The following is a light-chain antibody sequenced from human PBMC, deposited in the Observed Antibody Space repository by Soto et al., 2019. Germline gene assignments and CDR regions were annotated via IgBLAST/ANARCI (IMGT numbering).Light chain of an antibody. V-gene: IGKV3-20*01. Sequence: EIVLTQSPGTLSLSPGERATLSCRASQSVSSNYLAWYQQKPGQAPRLLIYGASSRATGVPDRFSGSGSGTDFTLTICSLEPEDFAVYYCQHYGTSRVTFGPGTKVDIK. CDR1: QSVSSNY. J-gene: IGKJ3*01. CDR3: QHYGTSRVT. CDR2: GAS.